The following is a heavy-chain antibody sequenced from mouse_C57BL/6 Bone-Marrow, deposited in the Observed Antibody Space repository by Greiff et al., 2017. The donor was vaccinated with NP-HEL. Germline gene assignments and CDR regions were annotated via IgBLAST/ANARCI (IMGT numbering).Heavy chain of an antibody. CDR2: ISTYYGDA. V-gene: IGHV1-67*01. CDR3: ARPSVGYYGITYAMDY. D-gene: IGHD1-1*01. CDR1: GYTFTDYA. Sequence: QVQLPQSGPELVRPGVSVKISCKGSGYTFTDYAMHWVKQSHAKSLEWIGVISTYYGDASYNQKFKDKATMTVDKSSSTAYMELARLTSEDSAVYYGARPSVGYYGITYAMDYWGQGTSVTVSS. J-gene: IGHJ4*01.